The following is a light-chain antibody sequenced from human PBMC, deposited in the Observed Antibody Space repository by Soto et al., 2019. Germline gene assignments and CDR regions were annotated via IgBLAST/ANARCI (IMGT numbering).Light chain of an antibody. J-gene: IGLJ1*01. CDR1: ISGVGSYNY. CDR3: GSYTTSSNYV. Sequence: QSVLTQPASVSGSPGQSITISCTGTISGVGSYNYVSWYQQYPGKAPKLMIYDVSTRPSGVSDRFSGSKSGNTASLTISGLRAEDEADYYCGSYTTSSNYVFGTGTKVTV. CDR2: DVS. V-gene: IGLV2-14*03.